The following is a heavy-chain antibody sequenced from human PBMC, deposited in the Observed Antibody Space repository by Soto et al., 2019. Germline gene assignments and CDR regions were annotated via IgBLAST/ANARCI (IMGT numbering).Heavy chain of an antibody. Sequence: SVKVSCKAPGGTLSGYAIILVRQAPGQGLEWMGRIIPFIGTANYAQKFQGRVTITSDESTSTAYMELTSLISEDTAVYYCARVVMTTVPASYYDGMDVWGQGTTVTVS. CDR1: GGTLSGYA. J-gene: IGHJ6*02. V-gene: IGHV1-69*11. CDR3: ARVVMTTVPASYYDGMDV. CDR2: IIPFIGTA. D-gene: IGHD4-4*01.